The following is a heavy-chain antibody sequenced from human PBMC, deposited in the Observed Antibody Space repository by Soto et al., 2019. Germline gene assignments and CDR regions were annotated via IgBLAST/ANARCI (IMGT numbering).Heavy chain of an antibody. CDR2: IIPIFGTA. Sequence: GASVKVSCKASGGTFSSYAISWVRQAPGQGLEWMGGIIPIFGTANYAQKFQGRVTITADESTSTAYMELSSLRSEDTAVYYCARNPIPGYKPVVTAILDYWGQGTLVTVSS. CDR1: GGTFSSYA. CDR3: ARNPIPGYKPVVTAILDY. D-gene: IGHD2-21*02. V-gene: IGHV1-69*13. J-gene: IGHJ4*02.